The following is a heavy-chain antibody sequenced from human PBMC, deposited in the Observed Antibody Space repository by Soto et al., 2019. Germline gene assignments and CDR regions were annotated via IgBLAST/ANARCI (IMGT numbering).Heavy chain of an antibody. CDR2: VYYSGTT. V-gene: IGHV4-61*01. D-gene: IGHD4-17*01. CDR1: GGSVSNKTYY. Sequence: SETLSLTCSVSGGSVSNKTYYWSWIRQPPGKRLEWIGYVYYSGTTNYDPSLKSRVTISVDLSKNQFSLRLSSVTTADTALYYCARTTAVPNTLRSRYFFDYWGQGTLVTVSS. J-gene: IGHJ4*02. CDR3: ARTTAVPNTLRSRYFFDY.